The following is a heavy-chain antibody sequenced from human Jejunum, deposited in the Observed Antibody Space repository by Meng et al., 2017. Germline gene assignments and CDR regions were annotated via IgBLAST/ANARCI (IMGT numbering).Heavy chain of an antibody. V-gene: IGHV3-49*03. CDR1: GFSLGDYA. Sequence: GESLKISCTTSGFSLGDYAMSWFRQPRGKGQEWLGFIRSNGYGGTTEYAASVKGRFTISKDDSKSIAYLQMNSLKTEDTAVYYCAREVLNTALTDWGQGTLVTVSS. CDR3: AREVLNTALTD. J-gene: IGHJ4*02. CDR2: IRSNGYGGTT. D-gene: IGHD5-18*01.